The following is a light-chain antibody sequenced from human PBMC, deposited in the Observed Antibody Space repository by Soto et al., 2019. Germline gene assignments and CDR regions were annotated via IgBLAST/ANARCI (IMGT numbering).Light chain of an antibody. CDR3: AAWDDSLKEPV. CDR1: SSNIGAGFD. Sequence: QSVLTQPPSVSGAPGQTVTISCTGSSSNIGAGFDVHWYQQLPGTAPKLVLYSNSQRPSGVPDRFSGSKSGTAASLAISGLQSEDEADYYCAAWDDSLKEPVFGGGTQLTVL. V-gene: IGLV1-40*01. CDR2: SNS. J-gene: IGLJ7*01.